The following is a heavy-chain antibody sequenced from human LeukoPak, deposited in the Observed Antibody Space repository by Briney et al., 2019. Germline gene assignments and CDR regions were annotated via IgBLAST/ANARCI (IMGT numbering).Heavy chain of an antibody. CDR1: GFTYGDYA. CDR3: TRLYGDYDDAFDI. D-gene: IGHD4-17*01. Sequence: PGRPLRLSCTASGFTYGDYAMSWFRQAPGKGLEGVGFIRSKAYGGTTEYAASVKGRFTISRDDSKSIAYLQMNSLKTEDTAVYYCTRLYGDYDDAFDIWGQGTMVTVSS. V-gene: IGHV3-49*03. J-gene: IGHJ3*02. CDR2: IRSKAYGGTT.